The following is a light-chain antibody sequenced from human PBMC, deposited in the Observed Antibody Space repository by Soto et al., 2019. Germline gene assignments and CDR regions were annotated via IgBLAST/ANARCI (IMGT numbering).Light chain of an antibody. CDR1: SSNIGINT. CDR3: AAWDDSLNGLYV. CDR2: TDN. Sequence: QSAPAQPPSASGTPGQRVTISCSGSSSNIGINTVNWYQQVPGTAPKLLIYTDNQRPSGAPDRFSGSKSGTSASLAISGLQSEDEADYYCAAWDDSLNGLYVFGTGTKVTVL. V-gene: IGLV1-44*01. J-gene: IGLJ1*01.